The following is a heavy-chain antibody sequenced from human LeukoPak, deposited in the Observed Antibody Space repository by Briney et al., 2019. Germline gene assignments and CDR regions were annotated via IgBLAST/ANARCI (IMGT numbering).Heavy chain of an antibody. J-gene: IGHJ4*02. Sequence: PGGSLRLSCAASGFTFSSYWMSWVRQAPGKGLEWVANIKQDGSEKYYVDSVKGRFTISRDNAKNSLYLQMNSLRAEDTAVYYCARDLTPGYSSYDGDYWGQGTLVTVSS. D-gene: IGHD5-12*01. CDR2: IKQDGSEK. CDR3: ARDLTPGYSSYDGDY. V-gene: IGHV3-7*05. CDR1: GFTFSSYW.